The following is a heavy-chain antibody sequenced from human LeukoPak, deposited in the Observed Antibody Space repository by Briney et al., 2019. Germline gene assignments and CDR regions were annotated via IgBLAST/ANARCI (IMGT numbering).Heavy chain of an antibody. V-gene: IGHV4-34*01. CDR1: GGSFSGYY. J-gene: IGHJ4*02. D-gene: IGHD3-3*01. CDR2: INHSGST. CDR3: ARIEGNYDFWSGYYGQDY. Sequence: SETLSLTCAVYGGSFSGYYWSWIRQPPGKGLEWIGEINHSGSTNYNPSLKSRVTISVDTSKNQFSLKLSPVTAADTAVYYCARIEGNYDFWSGYYGQDYWGQGTLVTVSS.